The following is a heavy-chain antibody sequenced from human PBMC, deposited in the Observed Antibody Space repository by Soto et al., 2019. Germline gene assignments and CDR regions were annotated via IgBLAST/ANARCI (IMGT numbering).Heavy chain of an antibody. D-gene: IGHD3-22*01. J-gene: IGHJ6*02. CDR3: ARVNTYYYDSSGYYYGYYYYGMDV. Sequence: PSVKVSCKASGGTFSSYAISWVRQAPGQGLEWMGGIIPIFGTANYAQKFQGRVTITADKSTSTAYMELSSLRSEDTAVYYCARVNTYYYDSSGYYYGYYYYGMDVWGQGTTVTVSS. CDR2: IIPIFGTA. CDR1: GGTFSSYA. V-gene: IGHV1-69*06.